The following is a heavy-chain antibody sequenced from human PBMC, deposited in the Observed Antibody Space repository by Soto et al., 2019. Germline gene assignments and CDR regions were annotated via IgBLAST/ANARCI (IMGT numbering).Heavy chain of an antibody. V-gene: IGHV3-66*01. CDR1: GFIVSTSY. CDR3: ARDSYTRY. CDR2: IYNDGST. Sequence: GSLRLSCAVSGFIVSTSYMSWVRQAPGKGLQWVSIIYNDGSTYYADSVKGRFTVSRDDSKNTLYLEILSLRAEDTAVYYCARDSYTRYWGQGTLVTV. D-gene: IGHD4-4*01. J-gene: IGHJ4*02.